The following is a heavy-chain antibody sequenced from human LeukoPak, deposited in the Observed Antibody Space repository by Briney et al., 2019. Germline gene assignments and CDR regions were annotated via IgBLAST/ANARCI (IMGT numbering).Heavy chain of an antibody. Sequence: SETLSLTCTVSGGSISSGSYYWSWIRQPAGKGLEWIGRIYSTGSSNYNPSLKSRVSISMDTSKNQFSLKLTSATAADTAVYYCAREDYYDTNGYYPFDYWGQGTLVTVSS. D-gene: IGHD3-22*01. CDR2: IYSTGSS. J-gene: IGHJ4*02. CDR3: AREDYYDTNGYYPFDY. V-gene: IGHV4-61*02. CDR1: GGSISSGSYY.